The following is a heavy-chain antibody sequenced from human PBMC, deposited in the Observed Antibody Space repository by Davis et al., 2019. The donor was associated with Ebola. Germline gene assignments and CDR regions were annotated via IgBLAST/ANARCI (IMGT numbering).Heavy chain of an antibody. CDR3: ARGYYYDSSGYPY. CDR1: GGSFSGYY. J-gene: IGHJ4*02. V-gene: IGHV4-34*01. Sequence: GSLRLSCAVYGGSFSGYYWSYIRQSPGKGLEWIGEVNDNENTNYNPSLKSRVTISVDTSKNQFSLKLSSVTAADTAVYYCARGYYYDSSGYPYWGQGTLVTVSS. D-gene: IGHD3-22*01. CDR2: VNDNENT.